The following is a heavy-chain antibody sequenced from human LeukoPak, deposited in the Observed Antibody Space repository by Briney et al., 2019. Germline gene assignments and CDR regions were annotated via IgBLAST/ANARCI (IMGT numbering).Heavy chain of an antibody. V-gene: IGHV1-69*05. CDR3: ARGPNHSSSWYGWFDP. CDR1: GGTFSSYA. J-gene: IGHJ5*02. D-gene: IGHD6-13*01. Sequence: ASVKVSCKASGGTFSSYAISWVRQAPGQGLEWMGGTIPIFGTANYAQKFQGRVTITTDESTSTAYMELGSLRSEDTAVYYCARGPNHSSSWYGWFDPWGQGTLVTVSS. CDR2: TIPIFGTA.